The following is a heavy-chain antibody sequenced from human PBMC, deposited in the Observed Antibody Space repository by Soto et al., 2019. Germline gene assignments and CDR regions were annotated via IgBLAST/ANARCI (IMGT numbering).Heavy chain of an antibody. J-gene: IGHJ4*02. Sequence: EVQLVQSGAEVKKPGESLRLSCQGSGYRCIYYWISWVSQMPGKGLEWVGRIDPSDSYTVYSPSFQGNVTISIDTDINTAFLEWRSLQASDTAMYYCVRHGTGTPFYFDFWGRLTRVPVCS. CDR3: VRHGTGTPFYFDF. V-gene: IGHV5-10-1*03. CDR1: GYRCIYYW. D-gene: IGHD1-1*01. CDR2: IDPSDSYT.